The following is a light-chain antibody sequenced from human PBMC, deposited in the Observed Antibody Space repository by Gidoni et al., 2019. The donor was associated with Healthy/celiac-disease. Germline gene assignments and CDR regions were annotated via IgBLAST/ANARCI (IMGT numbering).Light chain of an antibody. Sequence: EIVLTQSPATPSLSPGERATLSCRASQSVNSYLAWYQQKPGQAPRLLIYDASNRATGIPARFSGSGSGTDFTLTISSLEPEDVAVYYCQQRSNWPLTFXGXTKVEIK. CDR2: DAS. J-gene: IGKJ4*01. CDR1: QSVNSY. V-gene: IGKV3-11*01. CDR3: QQRSNWPLT.